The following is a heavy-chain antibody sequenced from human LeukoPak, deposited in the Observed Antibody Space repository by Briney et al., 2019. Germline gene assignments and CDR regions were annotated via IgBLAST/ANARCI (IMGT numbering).Heavy chain of an antibody. J-gene: IGHJ6*03. CDR1: GGSISSSSYY. V-gene: IGHV4-39*01. Sequence: PSETLSLTCTVSGGSISSSSYYWGWIRQPPGKGLEWIGSIYYSGSTYYNPSLKSRVTISVDTSKNQFSLKLSSVTAADTAVYYCTSPPARITIFGVVTPEHYYYYMDVWGKGTTVTVSS. CDR3: TSPPARITIFGVVTPEHYYYYMDV. CDR2: IYYSGST. D-gene: IGHD3-3*01.